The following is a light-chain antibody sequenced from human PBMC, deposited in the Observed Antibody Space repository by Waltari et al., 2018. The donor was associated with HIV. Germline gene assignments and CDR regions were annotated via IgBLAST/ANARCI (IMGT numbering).Light chain of an antibody. J-gene: IGLJ2*01. Sequence: QSVLTQPPSASGTPGQRATISCSGSSSNIGSYYVYWYQQLPGTAPKLLIYRNKQRPSGVPHLFSGSKSGTSAALAISGLRSAEEADYYCAAWADSLSTVVFGGGTKLTVL. V-gene: IGLV1-47*01. CDR3: AAWADSLSTVV. CDR1: SSNIGSYY. CDR2: RNK.